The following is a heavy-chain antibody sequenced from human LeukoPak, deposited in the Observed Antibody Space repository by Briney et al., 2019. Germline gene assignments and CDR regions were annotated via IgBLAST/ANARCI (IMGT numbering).Heavy chain of an antibody. V-gene: IGHV3-53*01. D-gene: IGHD1-26*01. CDR2: IYSGGST. J-gene: IGHJ4*02. CDR3: ARVLGWELLYFDY. Sequence: GGSLRLSCAASGFTVSSNYMSWVRQAPGKGLEWVSVIYSGGSTYYADSVKGRFTISRDNSKNTLFLQMNSLRAEDTAVYCCARVLGWELLYFDYWGQGTLVSVSS. CDR1: GFTVSSNY.